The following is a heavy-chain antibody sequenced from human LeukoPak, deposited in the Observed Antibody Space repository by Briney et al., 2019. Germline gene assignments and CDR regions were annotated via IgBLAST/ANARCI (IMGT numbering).Heavy chain of an antibody. CDR1: AGSMSSYY. CDR2: IYYSGST. J-gene: IGHJ4*02. V-gene: IGHV4-59*01. Sequence: ASETLSLTCTVSAGSMSSYYWSWVRQPPGKGLEGIVYIYYSGSTNYNPSLKSRVTISLDTSKNQFSLKLDSMTAADTAVYYCARGRVAGGYYFDYWGQGTLVTVSS. D-gene: IGHD6-19*01. CDR3: ARGRVAGGYYFDY.